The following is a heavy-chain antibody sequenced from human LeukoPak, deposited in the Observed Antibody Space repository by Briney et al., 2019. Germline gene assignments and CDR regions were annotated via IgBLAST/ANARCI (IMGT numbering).Heavy chain of an antibody. CDR1: SGTFTSYG. D-gene: IGHD4-17*01. CDR2: ISAYNGNT. V-gene: IGHV1-18*01. CDR3: ARDATVTNFDY. Sequence: ASVKVSCKASSGTFTSYGISWVRQAPGQGLEWMGWISAYNGNTNYAQKLQGRVNMTTDTSTSTAYMELRSLRSDDTAVYYCARDATVTNFDYWGQGTLVTVSS. J-gene: IGHJ4*02.